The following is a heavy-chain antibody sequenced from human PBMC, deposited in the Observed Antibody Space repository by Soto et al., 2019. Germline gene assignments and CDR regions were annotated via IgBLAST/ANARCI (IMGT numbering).Heavy chain of an antibody. CDR3: ARDKAGRRFGELLGGMDV. Sequence: SVKVSCKASGGTFSSYAISWVRQAPGQGLEWMGGIIPIFGTANYAQKFQGRVTITADESTSTAYMELSSLRSEDTAVYYCARDKAGRRFGELLGGMDVWGQGTTVTVSS. CDR2: IIPIFGTA. D-gene: IGHD3-10*01. J-gene: IGHJ6*02. V-gene: IGHV1-69*13. CDR1: GGTFSSYA.